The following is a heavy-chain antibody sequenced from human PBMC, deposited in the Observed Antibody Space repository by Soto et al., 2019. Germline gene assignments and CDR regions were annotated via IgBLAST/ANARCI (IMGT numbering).Heavy chain of an antibody. V-gene: IGHV3-7*03. J-gene: IGHJ6*02. Sequence: EVQLVESGGGLVQPGGSLRRSCAASGFTFSSYWMSWVRQAPGKGLEWVANIKQDGSEKYYVDSVKGRFTISRDNAKNLLYLQMNSLRAEDTAVYYCAREPVVPAAIAYYYYGMDVWGQGTTVTVSS. CDR3: AREPVVPAAIAYYYYGMDV. CDR2: IKQDGSEK. D-gene: IGHD2-2*02. CDR1: GFTFSSYW.